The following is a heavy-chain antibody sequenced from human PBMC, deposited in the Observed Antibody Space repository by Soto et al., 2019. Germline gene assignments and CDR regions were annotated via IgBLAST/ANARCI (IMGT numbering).Heavy chain of an antibody. Sequence: ASVKVSCKASGYTFTSYGISWVRQAPGQGLEWMGWISAYNGNTNYAQKLQGRVTMTTDTSTSTAYMELRSLRSDDAAVYYCASLLRFLEWYWFDPWGQGTLVTVSS. V-gene: IGHV1-18*04. CDR2: ISAYNGNT. CDR1: GYTFTSYG. CDR3: ASLLRFLEWYWFDP. D-gene: IGHD3-3*01. J-gene: IGHJ5*02.